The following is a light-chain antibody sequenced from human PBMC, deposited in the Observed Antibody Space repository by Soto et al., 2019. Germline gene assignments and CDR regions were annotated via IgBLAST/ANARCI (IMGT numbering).Light chain of an antibody. CDR3: QQYNKWPLT. CDR2: GAS. CDR1: QSVSSN. J-gene: IGKJ3*01. Sequence: EIVMTQSPATLSVSPGERATLSCRASQSVSSNLAWYHQKPGQAPRLLIFGASTRATGIPARFSGSGSGTEFTLTISSLQSEDFAVYYCQQYNKWPLTFGPGTKVDI. V-gene: IGKV3-15*01.